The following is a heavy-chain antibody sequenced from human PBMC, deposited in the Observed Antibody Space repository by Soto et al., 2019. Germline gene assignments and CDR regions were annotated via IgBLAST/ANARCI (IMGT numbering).Heavy chain of an antibody. J-gene: IGHJ3*02. CDR2: IIPIFGTA. CDR1: GGTFSSYA. Sequence: SVKVSCKASGGTFSSYAISWVRQAPGQGLEWMGGIIPIFGTANYAQKFQGRVTITADKSTSTAYMELSSLRFEDTAVYYCAREMAVATNDAFDIWGQGTMVTVSS. D-gene: IGHD6-19*01. CDR3: AREMAVATNDAFDI. V-gene: IGHV1-69*06.